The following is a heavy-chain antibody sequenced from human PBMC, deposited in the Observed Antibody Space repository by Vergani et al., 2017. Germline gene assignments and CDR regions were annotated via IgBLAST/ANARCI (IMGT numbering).Heavy chain of an antibody. CDR3: ARDEERWLQTNWYFDL. Sequence: QVQLVESGGGLVKPGGSLRLSCAASGFTFSDYYMSWIRQAPGKGLEWVSYISSSSSYIYYADSVKGRFTISRDNAKNSLYLQMNSLRAEDTAVYYWARDEERWLQTNWYFDLWGRGTLVTVSS. J-gene: IGHJ2*01. V-gene: IGHV3-11*06. D-gene: IGHD5-24*01. CDR1: GFTFSDYY. CDR2: ISSSSSYI.